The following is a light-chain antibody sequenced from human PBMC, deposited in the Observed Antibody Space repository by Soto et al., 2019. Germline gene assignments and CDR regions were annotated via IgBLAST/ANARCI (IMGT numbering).Light chain of an antibody. J-gene: IGKJ5*01. Sequence: DIVMTQSPATLSVSPGERATLSCRASQRVSSNLAWYQQKPGQAPRLLIYGASTRATDIPARFSGSGSGTEFTLTISSLQSEDFAVYYCQQYNSWPITFGQGTRLEIK. CDR1: QRVSSN. CDR2: GAS. CDR3: QQYNSWPIT. V-gene: IGKV3-15*01.